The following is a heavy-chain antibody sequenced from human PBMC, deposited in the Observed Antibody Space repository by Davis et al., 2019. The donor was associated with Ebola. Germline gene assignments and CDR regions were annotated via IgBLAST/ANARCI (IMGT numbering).Heavy chain of an antibody. Sequence: PSETLSLTCAVYGGSFSGYYWSWIRQPPGKGLEWIGEINHSGSTNYNPSLKSRVTISVDTSKNQFSLKLSSVTAADTAVYYCARGPYSSSWYPTFDYWGQGTLVTVSS. J-gene: IGHJ4*02. V-gene: IGHV4-34*01. CDR2: INHSGST. D-gene: IGHD6-13*01. CDR3: ARGPYSSSWYPTFDY. CDR1: GGSFSGYY.